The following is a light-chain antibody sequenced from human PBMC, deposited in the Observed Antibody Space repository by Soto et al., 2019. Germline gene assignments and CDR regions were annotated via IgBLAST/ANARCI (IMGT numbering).Light chain of an antibody. CDR3: KQYRT. V-gene: IGKV3-20*01. CDR1: QSVSSTY. CDR2: GAS. J-gene: IGKJ1*01. Sequence: EIGVTQCRATLSVCPVERATLSCRASQSVSSTYLAWYQQKPGQAPRLLIYGASSRATGIPDRVSGSGSGTDFTLPISRLAPEDFAVYYCKQYRTFGQGNKVDIK.